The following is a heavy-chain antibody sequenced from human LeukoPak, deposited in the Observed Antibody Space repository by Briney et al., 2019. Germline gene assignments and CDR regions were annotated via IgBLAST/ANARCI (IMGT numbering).Heavy chain of an antibody. Sequence: GGSLRLSCAASGFTVSSNYMSWVRQAPGKGLEWVSVIYSGGSTYYADSVKGRFTISRDNSKNSLYLQMNSLRAEDTAVYYCARDRPGSMDVWGQGTTVTVSS. D-gene: IGHD3-10*01. V-gene: IGHV3-66*01. CDR2: IYSGGST. CDR1: GFTVSSNY. J-gene: IGHJ6*02. CDR3: ARDRPGSMDV.